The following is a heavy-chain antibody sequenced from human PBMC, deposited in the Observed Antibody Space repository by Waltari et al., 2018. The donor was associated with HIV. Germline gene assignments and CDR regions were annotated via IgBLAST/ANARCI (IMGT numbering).Heavy chain of an antibody. Sequence: QVQLVQSGAELKKPGASVKVSCQATGYIFTDSYVNWVRQAPGQGLEWMGRINPNSGNTKYAQKFQGRVTVTMDTSINTAYLEVNGLRSDDTAVYFCARDPPRGVVPAASNRVGSYWGQGTLVTVSS. D-gene: IGHD2-2*01. CDR2: INPNSGNT. CDR1: GYIFTDSY. V-gene: IGHV1-2*06. J-gene: IGHJ4*02. CDR3: ARDPPRGVVPAASNRVGSY.